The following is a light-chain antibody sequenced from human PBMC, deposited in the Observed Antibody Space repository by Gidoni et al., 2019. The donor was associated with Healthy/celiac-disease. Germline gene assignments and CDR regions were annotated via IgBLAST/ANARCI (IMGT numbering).Light chain of an antibody. CDR3: QTWGTGIVV. Sequence: QLVLNQSHSASASLGASVKLTCTLSSGHSSYAIAWHQQQQEKGPRYLMTLNSDGSHSKGDGIPDRFSGSSSGAERYLTISSLQSEDEADYYCQTWGTGIVVFGGGTKLTVL. J-gene: IGLJ2*01. CDR2: LNSDGSH. CDR1: SGHSSYA. V-gene: IGLV4-69*01.